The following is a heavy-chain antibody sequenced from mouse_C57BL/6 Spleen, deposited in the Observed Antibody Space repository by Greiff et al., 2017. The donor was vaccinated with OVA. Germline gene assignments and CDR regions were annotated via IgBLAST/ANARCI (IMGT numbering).Heavy chain of an antibody. CDR3: ARDYYGSSYDCDY. D-gene: IGHD1-1*01. CDR2: INPSSGYT. J-gene: IGHJ2*01. Sequence: VQLQESGAELAKPGASVKLSCKASGYTFTSYWMHWVKQRPGQGLEWIGYINPSSGYTKYNQKFKDKATLTADKSSSTAYMQLSSLTYEDSAVYYCARDYYGSSYDCDYWGQGTTLTVSS. V-gene: IGHV1-7*01. CDR1: GYTFTSYW.